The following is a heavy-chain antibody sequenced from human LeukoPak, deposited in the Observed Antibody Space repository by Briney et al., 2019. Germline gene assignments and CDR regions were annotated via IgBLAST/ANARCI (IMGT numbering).Heavy chain of an antibody. CDR1: GFTFSSYA. CDR3: AKQSRSSGWYPIDY. CDR2: ISGSGGST. V-gene: IGHV3-23*01. D-gene: IGHD6-19*01. Sequence: GGSLRLSCAASGFTFSSYALSWVRQAPGKGLEWVSAISGSGGSTYYADSVKGRFTISRDNSKNTLYLQMNSLRAEDTAVYYCAKQSRSSGWYPIDYWGQGTLVTVSS. J-gene: IGHJ4*02.